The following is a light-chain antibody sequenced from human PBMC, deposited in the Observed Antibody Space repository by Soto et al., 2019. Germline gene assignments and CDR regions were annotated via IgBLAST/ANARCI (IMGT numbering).Light chain of an antibody. Sequence: QSVLTQPPSASGTPGQRVTISCSRSRSNIGSNYVYWYQQLPATAPKLVIYRNNQRPSGVPDRFSGSKSGTSASLAISGLRSEDEADYYCATWDDSLVFGGGTKVTVL. V-gene: IGLV1-47*01. J-gene: IGLJ2*01. CDR2: RNN. CDR1: RSNIGSNY. CDR3: ATWDDSLV.